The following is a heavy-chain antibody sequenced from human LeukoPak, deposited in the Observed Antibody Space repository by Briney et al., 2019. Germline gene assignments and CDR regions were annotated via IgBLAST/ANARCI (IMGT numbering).Heavy chain of an antibody. CDR3: ARIRMNYYDNPGFDY. CDR1: GGTFSSYA. V-gene: IGHV1-69*05. D-gene: IGHD3-22*01. J-gene: IGHJ4*02. CDR2: IIPIFGTA. Sequence: GASVKVSCKASGGTFSSYAISWVRQAPGQGLEWMGGIIPIFGTANYAQKFQGRVTITTDESTSTAYMELSSLRSEDTAVYYCARIRMNYYDNPGFDYWGQGTLVTVSS.